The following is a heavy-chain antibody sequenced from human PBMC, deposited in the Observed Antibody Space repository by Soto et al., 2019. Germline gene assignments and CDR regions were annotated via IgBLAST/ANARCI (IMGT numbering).Heavy chain of an antibody. V-gene: IGHV4-34*01. CDR2: INHSGST. J-gene: IGHJ4*02. Sequence: SETLSLTCAVYGGSFSGYYWSWIRQPPGKGLEWIGEINHSGSTNYNPSLKSRVTISVDTSKSQFSLKLSSVTAADTAVYYCARTYSSSWSPFDYWGQGTLVTVSS. D-gene: IGHD6-13*01. CDR3: ARTYSSSWSPFDY. CDR1: GGSFSGYY.